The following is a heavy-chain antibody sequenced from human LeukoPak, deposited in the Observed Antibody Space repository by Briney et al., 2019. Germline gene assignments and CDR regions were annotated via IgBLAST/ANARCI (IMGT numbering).Heavy chain of an antibody. Sequence: ASVKVSCKASGYTFTSYYLHWVRQAPGQGLEWTGIINPSGGSATYAQKFQGRVTMTRDTSTSTVYIELSGLRSEDTAVYYCAREDYYASGGTSYWGQGSLVTVSS. V-gene: IGHV1-46*01. J-gene: IGHJ4*02. D-gene: IGHD3-10*01. CDR3: AREDYYASGGTSY. CDR2: INPSGGSA. CDR1: GYTFTSYY.